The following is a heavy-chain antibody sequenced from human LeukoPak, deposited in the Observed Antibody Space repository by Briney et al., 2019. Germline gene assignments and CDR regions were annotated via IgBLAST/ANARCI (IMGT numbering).Heavy chain of an antibody. CDR1: GFTFSSYS. D-gene: IGHD3-3*01. J-gene: IGHJ4*02. Sequence: GGSLRLPCAASGFTFSSYSMNWVRQAPGKGLEWVSSISSSSSYIYYADSVKGRFTISRDNAKNSLYLQMNSLRAEDTAVYYCARDIGYYDFWSGPFDYWGQGTLVTVSS. CDR2: ISSSSSYI. CDR3: ARDIGYYDFWSGPFDY. V-gene: IGHV3-21*01.